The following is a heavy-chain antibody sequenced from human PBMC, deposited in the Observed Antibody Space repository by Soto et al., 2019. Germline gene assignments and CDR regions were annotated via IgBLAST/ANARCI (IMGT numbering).Heavy chain of an antibody. CDR2: ISGYNGNA. CDR1: GYTFSSYG. J-gene: IGHJ4*02. Sequence: VQLVQSGNVVQKPGSSVKVSCKTSGYTFSSYGIIWVRQAPGQGLEWMGWISGYNGNADYAQRFRGRVNMATDTSTTTVFMELRDLRSDDTVLYFCAREGWLGELLYWGQGSLVTVS. CDR3: AREGWLGELLY. V-gene: IGHV1-18*01. D-gene: IGHD3-10*01.